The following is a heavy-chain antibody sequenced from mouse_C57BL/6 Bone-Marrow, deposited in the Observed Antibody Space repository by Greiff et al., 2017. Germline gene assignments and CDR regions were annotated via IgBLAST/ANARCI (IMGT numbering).Heavy chain of an antibody. CDR1: GYAFSSSW. D-gene: IGHD2-12*01. CDR3: ARSRPIYYSIFAY. V-gene: IGHV1-82*01. Sequence: QVQLQQSGPELVKPGASVKISCKASGYAFSSSWMNWVKQRPGKGLEWIGRIYPGDGDTSYNGKFKGKATLTADKSASTAYMQLSSLTSEDSAVYFGARSRPIYYSIFAYWGQGTLVTVSA. J-gene: IGHJ3*01. CDR2: IYPGDGDT.